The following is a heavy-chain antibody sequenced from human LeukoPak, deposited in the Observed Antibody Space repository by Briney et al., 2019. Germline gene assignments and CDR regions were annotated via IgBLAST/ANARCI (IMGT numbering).Heavy chain of an antibody. J-gene: IGHJ3*02. CDR2: ISSSSSYI. V-gene: IGHV3-21*01. CDR1: GFTFSSYS. D-gene: IGHD3-10*01. CDR3: ARAPLRFRAFDI. Sequence: GGSLRLSCAAPGFTFSSYSMNWVRQAPGKGLEWVSSISSSSSYIYYADSVKGRFTISRDNSKNSLYLQMNSPRAEDTAVYYCARAPLRFRAFDIWGQGTMVTVSS.